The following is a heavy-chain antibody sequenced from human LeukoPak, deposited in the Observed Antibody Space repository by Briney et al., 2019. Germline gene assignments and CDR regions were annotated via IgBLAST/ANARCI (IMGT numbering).Heavy chain of an antibody. CDR1: GFIFSDAW. CDR2: IRSKIKGETT. Sequence: PGGSLRLSCAASGFIFSDAWMNWVRQAPGKGLQWVGLIRSKIKGETTDYAAPVKGRFTISRDDSKNTLYLEMNSLEIEDTAVYYCTTGWASASHDGYWGQGTLVTVSS. D-gene: IGHD3-22*01. J-gene: IGHJ4*02. CDR3: TTGWASASHDGY. V-gene: IGHV3-15*05.